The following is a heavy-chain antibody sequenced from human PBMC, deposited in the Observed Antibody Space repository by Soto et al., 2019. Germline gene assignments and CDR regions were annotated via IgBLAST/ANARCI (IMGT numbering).Heavy chain of an antibody. Sequence: GGSLRLSCAASGFTFSSYWMSWVRQAPGKGLEWVANIKQDGSEKYYVDSVKGRFTISRDNAKNSLYLQMNSLRAEDTAVYYCARDQKEAAAGTYYYYYGMDVWGQGTTVTVSS. CDR3: ARDQKEAAAGTYYYYYGMDV. CDR1: GFTFSSYW. D-gene: IGHD6-13*01. V-gene: IGHV3-7*01. J-gene: IGHJ6*02. CDR2: IKQDGSEK.